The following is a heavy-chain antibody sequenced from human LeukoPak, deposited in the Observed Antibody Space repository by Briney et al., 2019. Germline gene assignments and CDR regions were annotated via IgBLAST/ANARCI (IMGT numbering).Heavy chain of an antibody. CDR2: IFYTGNT. V-gene: IGHV4-30-4*01. CDR1: GGSIRCDAYY. D-gene: IGHD2-15*01. CDR3: ATVVVVAATNYYYYATDV. Sequence: SETLSLTWTVAGGSIRCDAYYWSWIRQPPGKALEWMGSIFYTGNTHYNPSLKSRVTFSVDPSKNQFSLKLSSVTAANTAVYFCATVVVVAATNYYYYATDVWGQGTTVTVSS. J-gene: IGHJ6*02.